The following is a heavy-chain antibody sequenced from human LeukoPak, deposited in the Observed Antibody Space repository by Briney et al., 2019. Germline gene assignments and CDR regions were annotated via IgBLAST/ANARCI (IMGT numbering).Heavy chain of an antibody. Sequence: GGSLRLSCAASGFTFSSYGMNWVRQAPGKGLEWISGISPSGGGTYYADFVKGRFTISRDDSKNTLYLQMNSLRGDDTAVYYCAKDTGYYYDSSGLFDYWGQGTLVTVSS. CDR2: ISPSGGGT. J-gene: IGHJ4*02. CDR3: AKDTGYYYDSSGLFDY. D-gene: IGHD3-22*01. V-gene: IGHV3-23*01. CDR1: GFTFSSYG.